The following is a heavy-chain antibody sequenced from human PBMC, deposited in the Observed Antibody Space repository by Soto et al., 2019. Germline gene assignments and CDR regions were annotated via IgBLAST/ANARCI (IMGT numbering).Heavy chain of an antibody. CDR1: GGTFSSYA. D-gene: IGHD3-10*01. CDR2: IIPIFGTA. CDR3: ARVELRGDMVGYYYYYGMDV. Sequence: QVQLVQSGAEVKKPGSSVKVSCKASGGTFSSYAISWVRQAPGQGLEWMGGIIPIFGTANYAQKFQGRVTVTADESTCTAYMELSSLRSEDSAVYYCARVELRGDMVGYYYYYGMDVWGQGTTVTLSS. V-gene: IGHV1-69*01. J-gene: IGHJ6*02.